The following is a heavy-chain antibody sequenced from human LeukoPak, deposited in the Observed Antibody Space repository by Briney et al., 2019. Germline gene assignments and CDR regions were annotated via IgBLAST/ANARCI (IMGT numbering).Heavy chain of an antibody. CDR3: ARSRIPDAFEV. CDR2: ISGNGGNT. V-gene: IGHV3-43*02. D-gene: IGHD2-21*01. Sequence: GGSLRLSCAASGFTFDDYAMHWVRQAPGKGLEWVSLISGNGGNTYYADSVKGRFTISRDNAKNSLYLQMNSLRAEDTAVYYCARSRIPDAFEVWGQGTMVTVSS. CDR1: GFTFDDYA. J-gene: IGHJ3*01.